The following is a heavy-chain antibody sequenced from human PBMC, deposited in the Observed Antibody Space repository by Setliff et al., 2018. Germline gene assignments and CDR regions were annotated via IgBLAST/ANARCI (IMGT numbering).Heavy chain of an antibody. Sequence: SVKVSCKASGGTFSSYAISWVRQAPGQGFEWTGGIIPVFGTADYAQKFQGRVTITADESTTTFYMEVSSLRSGDTAVYYCAGEFYSFWSGYTDRQYYFYGMDVWGQGTTVTVSS. J-gene: IGHJ6*02. CDR3: AGEFYSFWSGYTDRQYYFYGMDV. V-gene: IGHV1-69*13. CDR2: IIPVFGTA. CDR1: GGTFSSYA. D-gene: IGHD3-3*01.